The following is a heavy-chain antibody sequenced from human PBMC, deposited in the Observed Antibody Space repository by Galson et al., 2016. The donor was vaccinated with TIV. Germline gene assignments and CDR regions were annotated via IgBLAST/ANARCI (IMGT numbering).Heavy chain of an antibody. D-gene: IGHD3-16*01. J-gene: IGHJ4*02. CDR3: ARGRGGEYFDY. Sequence: SLRLSCAASEFVFSSFWTTWVRQAPGKGLEWVANIKQDGSEKYYVDSVKGRFTISRDNAKNSMYLQMNSLRAEDTAVYYCARGRGGEYFDYWGQGTLVTVSS. V-gene: IGHV3-7*03. CDR1: EFVFSSFW. CDR2: IKQDGSEK.